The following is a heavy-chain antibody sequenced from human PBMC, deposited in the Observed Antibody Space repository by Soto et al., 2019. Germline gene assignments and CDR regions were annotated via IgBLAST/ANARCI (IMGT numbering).Heavy chain of an antibody. CDR3: ARDGISNSFDY. Sequence: QVQLVQSGAEVKKPGSSVKVSCKASGGSFSTYGISWVRQAPGQGLEWMGRIIPIFRSAHYTQKLQGRVTTTADRSTSIFYMELSSLRSEDTAVYYGARDGISNSFDYWGQGTLVTVSS. J-gene: IGHJ4*02. CDR2: IIPIFRSA. D-gene: IGHD3-3*02. CDR1: GGSFSTYG. V-gene: IGHV1-69*06.